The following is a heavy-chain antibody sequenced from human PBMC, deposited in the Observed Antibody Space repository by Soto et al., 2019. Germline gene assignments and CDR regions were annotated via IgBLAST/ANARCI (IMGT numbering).Heavy chain of an antibody. D-gene: IGHD3-10*01. CDR2: ISASGDRT. Sequence: GGSLRLSCAASGFTFNRYAMSWVRQVPGKRLEWVSAISASGDRTYYTSSVKGRFTISRDSSNNILYLQMNSLRAEDTALYYCAKEHAATAFGDSWGQGTLVTVSS. J-gene: IGHJ4*02. V-gene: IGHV3-23*01. CDR3: AKEHAATAFGDS. CDR1: GFTFNRYA.